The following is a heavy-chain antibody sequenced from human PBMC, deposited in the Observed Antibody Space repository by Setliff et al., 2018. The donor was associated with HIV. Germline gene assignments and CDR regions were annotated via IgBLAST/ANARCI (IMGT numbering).Heavy chain of an antibody. CDR1: GGSITSYY. CDR2: IYYDGST. D-gene: IGHD1-1*01. V-gene: IGHV4-59*01. Sequence: SETLSLTCTVSGGSITSYYWSWIRQPPGKGLEWIGYIYYDGSTNYNPSLRSRLTISVDTSKNQFSLKLSSVTAADTAVYYCARFRVERRLSNWFDPWGQGTLVTVSS. J-gene: IGHJ5*02. CDR3: ARFRVERRLSNWFDP.